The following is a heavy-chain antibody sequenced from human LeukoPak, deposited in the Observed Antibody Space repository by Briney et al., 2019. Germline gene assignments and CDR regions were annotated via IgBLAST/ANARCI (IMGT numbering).Heavy chain of an antibody. CDR1: GFTFSGSA. CDR2: IRSKANSYAT. Sequence: GGSLKLSCAAFGFTFSGSAVHWVRQASGEGLEWVGRIRSKANSYATAYAASVKGRFTISRDDSKNTAYLQMDSLKTEDTAVYYCTRQFTMEGYDYWGQGTLVTVSS. CDR3: TRQFTMEGYDY. D-gene: IGHD3-10*01. J-gene: IGHJ4*02. V-gene: IGHV3-73*01.